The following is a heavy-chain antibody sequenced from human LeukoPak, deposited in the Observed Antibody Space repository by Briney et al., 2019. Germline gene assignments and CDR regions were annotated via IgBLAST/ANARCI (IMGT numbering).Heavy chain of an antibody. V-gene: IGHV3-33*01. D-gene: IGHD3-22*01. CDR1: GFTFSSYG. J-gene: IGHJ5*02. CDR2: ILYDGSNK. CDR3: ARDGRTDYYESSGYSDL. Sequence: GSLRLSCAASGFTFSSYGMHWVRQAPGKGLEWVAVILYDGSNKYYGDSVKGRFTISRDNSKNTLYLQMNSLRAEDTAVYYCARDGRTDYYESSGYSDLWGQGTLVTVSS.